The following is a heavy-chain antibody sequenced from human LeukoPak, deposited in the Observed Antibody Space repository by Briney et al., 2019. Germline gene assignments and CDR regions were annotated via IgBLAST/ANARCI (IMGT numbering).Heavy chain of an antibody. CDR1: GGSNSRGGYS. CDR3: ARGVVYYGAGSLELISHYFDY. Sequence: SEPLSLTCAVSGGSNSRGGYSWRWIRQPPAEGLEWFGYIYHDGSTYDNLSLKNRVTISVDGPKNQFSLKLSSVTAADTAVYYCARGVVYYGAGSLELISHYFDYWGQGTLVTVSS. D-gene: IGHD3-10*01. V-gene: IGHV4-30-2*01. CDR2: IYHDGST. J-gene: IGHJ4*02.